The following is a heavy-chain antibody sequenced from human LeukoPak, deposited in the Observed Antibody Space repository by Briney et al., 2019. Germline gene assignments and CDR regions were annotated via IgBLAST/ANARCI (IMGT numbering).Heavy chain of an antibody. V-gene: IGHV1-69*13. J-gene: IGHJ6*02. D-gene: IGHD3/OR15-3a*01. CDR3: ARVGQGPYGGYYYGMDV. CDR2: IIPIFGTA. CDR1: GGTFSSYA. Sequence: ASVKVSCKASGGTFSSYAISWVRQAPGQGLEWMGGIIPIFGTANYAQKFQGRVTITADESTSTAYMELSSLRSEDTAVYYCARVGQGPYGGYYYGMDVWGQGTTVTVSS.